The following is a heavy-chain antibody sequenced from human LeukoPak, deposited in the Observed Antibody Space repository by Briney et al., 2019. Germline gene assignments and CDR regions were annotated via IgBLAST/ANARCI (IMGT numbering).Heavy chain of an antibody. D-gene: IGHD3-10*01. CDR3: ASLYYYGSGSYYNGY. CDR2: IYSGGST. CDR1: GFTVSSNY. V-gene: IGHV3-53*01. J-gene: IGHJ4*02. Sequence: PGGSLRLSCAASGFTVSSNYMSWVRQAPGKGLEWVSVIYSGGSTYYADSVKGRFTISRDNSKTTLYLQMNSLRAEDTAVYYCASLYYYGSGSYYNGYWGQGTLVTVSS.